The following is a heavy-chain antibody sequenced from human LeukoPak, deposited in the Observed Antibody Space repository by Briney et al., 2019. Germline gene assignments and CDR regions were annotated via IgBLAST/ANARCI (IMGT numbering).Heavy chain of an antibody. J-gene: IGHJ3*01. CDR3: AKDERLCGGDCFTTIDF. CDR1: GFTFSSYG. D-gene: IGHD2-21*02. CDR2: ISDVSGSRT. Sequence: GGTLRLSCAASGFTFSSYGLSWVRQAPGQGLEWVASISDVSGSRTPYTDSVKGRFTISRDNSKNTLYLQMNNLRAEDTAIYYCAKDERLCGGDCFTTIDFWGQGTMVTVSS. V-gene: IGHV3-23*01.